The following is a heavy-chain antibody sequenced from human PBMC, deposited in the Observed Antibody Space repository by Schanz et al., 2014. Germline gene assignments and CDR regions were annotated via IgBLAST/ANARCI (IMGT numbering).Heavy chain of an antibody. V-gene: IGHV3-30*14. J-gene: IGHJ3*01. Sequence: VQLVESGGTLVQPGGSLIISCAASGFTFSSYWMVWLRQAPGKGLEWVAFISYDGNNQYYADSVKGRFIISRDSSKNTLFLQMNSLRAEDTAVYFCARDGGRDGYNLAFDVWGQGTLVTVSS. CDR1: GFTFSSYW. CDR2: ISYDGNNQ. D-gene: IGHD5-12*01. CDR3: ARDGGRDGYNLAFDV.